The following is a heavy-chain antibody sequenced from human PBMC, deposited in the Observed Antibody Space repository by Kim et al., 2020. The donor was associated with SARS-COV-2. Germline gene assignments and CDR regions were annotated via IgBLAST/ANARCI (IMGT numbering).Heavy chain of an antibody. CDR2: IYPGDSDT. V-gene: IGHV5-51*01. D-gene: IGHD3-10*01. Sequence: GESLKISCKGSGYSFTSYWIGWVRQMPGKGLEWMGIIYPGDSDTRYSPSFQGQVTISADKSISTAYLQWSSLKASDTAMYYCARLPPVNYYGSGSYPPHYYYYGMDVWGQGTTVTVSS. CDR1: GYSFTSYW. CDR3: ARLPPVNYYGSGSYPPHYYYYGMDV. J-gene: IGHJ6*02.